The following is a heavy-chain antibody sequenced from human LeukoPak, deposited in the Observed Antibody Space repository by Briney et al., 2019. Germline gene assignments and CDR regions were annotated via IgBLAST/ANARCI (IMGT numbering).Heavy chain of an antibody. Sequence: GGSLRLSCAASGLTFDDYAMHWVRQAPGKGLEWVSGISWNSGSIGYADSVKGRFTISRDNAKNSLYLQMNSLRAEDTALYYCAKDINDSSGYPTNAFDIWGQGTMVTVSS. CDR3: AKDINDSSGYPTNAFDI. CDR2: ISWNSGSI. D-gene: IGHD3-22*01. J-gene: IGHJ3*02. CDR1: GLTFDDYA. V-gene: IGHV3-9*01.